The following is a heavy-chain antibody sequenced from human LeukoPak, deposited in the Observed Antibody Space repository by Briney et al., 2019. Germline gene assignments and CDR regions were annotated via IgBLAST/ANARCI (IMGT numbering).Heavy chain of an antibody. J-gene: IGHJ4*02. V-gene: IGHV4-61*01. Sequence: PSETLSHTCTVSGGSVSSGSYYWSWIRQPLGKGLEWIGCIYYSGSTKYNPSLKSRVTISVDTSKNQFSLKLSSVTAADTAVYYCARDHQYYFDYWGQGTLVTVSS. CDR2: IYYSGST. CDR1: GGSVSSGSYY. CDR3: ARDHQYYFDY.